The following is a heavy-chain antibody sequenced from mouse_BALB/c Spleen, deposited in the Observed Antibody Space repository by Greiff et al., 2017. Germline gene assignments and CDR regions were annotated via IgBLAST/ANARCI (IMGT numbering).Heavy chain of an antibody. CDR1: GYTFTSYW. J-gene: IGHJ4*01. CDR2: IYPGSGST. D-gene: IGHD2-1*01. V-gene: IGHV1S22*01. Sequence: LQQPGSELVRPGASVKLSCKASGYTFTSYWMHWVKQRHGQGLEWIGNIYPGSGSTNYDEKFKSKGTLTVDTSSSTAYMHLSSLTSEDSAVYYCTRDGNYPYYAMDYWGQGTSVTVSS. CDR3: TRDGNYPYYAMDY.